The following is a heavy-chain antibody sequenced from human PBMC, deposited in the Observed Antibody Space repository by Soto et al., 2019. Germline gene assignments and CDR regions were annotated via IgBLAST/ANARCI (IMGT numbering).Heavy chain of an antibody. D-gene: IGHD2-15*01. CDR2: IKQDGSEK. Sequence: GGSLRLSCAASGFTFSSYWMSWVRQAPGKGLEWVANIKQDGSEKYYVDSVKGRFTISRDNAKNSLYLQMNSLRAEDTALYYCARDFYGGFSYGPGDNWGQGTLVTVSS. J-gene: IGHJ4*02. CDR3: ARDFYGGFSYGPGDN. V-gene: IGHV3-7*01. CDR1: GFTFSSYW.